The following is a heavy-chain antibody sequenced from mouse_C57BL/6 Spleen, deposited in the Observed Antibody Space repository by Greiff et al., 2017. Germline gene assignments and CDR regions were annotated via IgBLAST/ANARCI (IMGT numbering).Heavy chain of an antibody. J-gene: IGHJ2*01. D-gene: IGHD2-5*01. CDR3: TRGSTYYSNYADY. V-gene: IGHV1-15*01. Sequence: QVQLQQSGAELVRPGASVTLSCKASGYTFTDYEMHWVKQTPVHGLEWIGAIDPETGGTAYNQKFKGKAILTADKSSSTAYMELRSLTSEDSAVYYCTRGSTYYSNYADYWGQGTTLTVSS. CDR1: GYTFTDYE. CDR2: IDPETGGT.